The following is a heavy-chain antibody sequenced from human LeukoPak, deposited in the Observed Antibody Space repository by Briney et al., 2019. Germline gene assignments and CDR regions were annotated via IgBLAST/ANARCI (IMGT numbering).Heavy chain of an antibody. CDR1: GGSFSGYY. V-gene: IGHV4-34*01. J-gene: IGHJ4*02. CDR2: IYQSGST. CDR3: ASSGRGYDFWSGYYTYYFDY. Sequence: SETLSLTCAVYGGSFSGYYWSWIRQPPGKGLEWLGEIYQSGSTNYNPSLKSRVTISVDTSKNQFSLKLSSVTAADTAVYYCASSGRGYDFWSGYYTYYFDYWGQGTLVTVSS. D-gene: IGHD3-3*01.